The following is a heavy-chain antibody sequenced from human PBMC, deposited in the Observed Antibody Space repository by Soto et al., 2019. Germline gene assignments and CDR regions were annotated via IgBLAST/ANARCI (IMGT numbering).Heavy chain of an antibody. CDR1: GFTFSSFA. CDR3: AKEGEAVAGVDYYYSMDV. J-gene: IGHJ6*02. D-gene: IGHD6-19*01. Sequence: EVQLLESGGGLVQPGGSLRLSCAASGFTFSSFAMSWVRQAPGKGLEWVSTISDIGGSTNYADSVKGRFTISRDNSKNTLEQQMNSLRAEDTAVYYCAKEGEAVAGVDYYYSMDVWGQGTTVTVSS. V-gene: IGHV3-23*01. CDR2: ISDIGGST.